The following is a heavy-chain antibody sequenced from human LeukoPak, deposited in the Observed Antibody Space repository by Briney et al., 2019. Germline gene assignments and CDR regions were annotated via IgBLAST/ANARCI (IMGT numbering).Heavy chain of an antibody. CDR2: ISGSGST. V-gene: IGHV3-23*01. D-gene: IGHD3-9*01. J-gene: IGHJ5*02. CDR1: GFTFSSYA. CDR3: AKDCLGGHDILTGYPSFDP. Sequence: GGSLRLSCAASGFTFSSYAMSWVRQAPGKGLEWVSAISGSGSTYYADSVKGRFTISRDNSKNTLYLQMNSLRAEDTAVYYCAKDCLGGHDILTGYPSFDPWGQGTLVTVSS.